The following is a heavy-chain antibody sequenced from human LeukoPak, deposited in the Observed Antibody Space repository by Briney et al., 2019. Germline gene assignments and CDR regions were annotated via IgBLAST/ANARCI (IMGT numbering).Heavy chain of an antibody. CDR1: GGSISSYY. CDR2: IYYSGST. V-gene: IGHV4-59*01. Sequence: SETLSLTCTVSGGSISSYYWTWVRQPPGKGLEWIGYIYYSGSTNYNPSLKSRVTISVDTSKNQFSLKLSSVTAADTAVYYCARDKRLLKDNYYYYMDVWGKGTTVTVSS. CDR3: ARDKRLLKDNYYYYMDV. J-gene: IGHJ6*03. D-gene: IGHD1-26*01.